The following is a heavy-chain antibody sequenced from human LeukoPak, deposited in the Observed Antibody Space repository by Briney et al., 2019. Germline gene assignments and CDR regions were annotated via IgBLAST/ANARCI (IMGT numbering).Heavy chain of an antibody. V-gene: IGHV3-73*01. Sequence: GGSLRLSCAASGFTFSGSAMHWVRQASGKGLEWVGRIRSKANSYATAYTASVKGRFNISRDDSTNTAYLQMNSLKTEDTAVYYCTRPYDFWSGYSQYGMDVWGQGTTVTVSS. J-gene: IGHJ6*02. CDR3: TRPYDFWSGYSQYGMDV. CDR1: GFTFSGSA. CDR2: IRSKANSYAT. D-gene: IGHD3-3*01.